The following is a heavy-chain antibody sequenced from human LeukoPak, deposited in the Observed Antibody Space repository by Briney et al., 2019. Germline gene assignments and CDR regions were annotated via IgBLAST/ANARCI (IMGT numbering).Heavy chain of an antibody. CDR3: AKDIGGDWTDCTDRSCYESASDV. CDR2: IIWNGGRT. Sequence: PGGSLRLSCAASRLNFGVYAMHWVRQGPGKGLEWVAGIIWNGGRTAYADSVKGRFVISRDNARHSLHLQMNSLRPEDTALYYCAKDIGGDWTDCTDRSCYESASDVWGHGTRVTVSS. D-gene: IGHD2-2*01. V-gene: IGHV3-9*01. CDR1: RLNFGVYA. J-gene: IGHJ3*01.